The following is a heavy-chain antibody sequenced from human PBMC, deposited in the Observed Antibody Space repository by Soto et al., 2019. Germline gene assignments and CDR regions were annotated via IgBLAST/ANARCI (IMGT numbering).Heavy chain of an antibody. CDR1: GYTFTGYF. Sequence: GASVKVSCKASGYTFTGYFLHWVRQAPGQGLEWMGWINPNTGATNYAQKFQGRVTMTRDTSISTAYMELSSLRSDDTAVYYCASGGSSNWPDFWGQGTLVTVSS. V-gene: IGHV1-2*02. CDR3: ASGGSSNWPDF. D-gene: IGHD6-13*01. J-gene: IGHJ4*02. CDR2: INPNTGAT.